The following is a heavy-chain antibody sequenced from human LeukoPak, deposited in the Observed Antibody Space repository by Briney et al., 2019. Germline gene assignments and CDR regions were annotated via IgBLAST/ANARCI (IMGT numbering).Heavy chain of an antibody. D-gene: IGHD6-19*01. V-gene: IGHV1-18*01. CDR1: GYTFTSYG. CDR2: ISTYNGNT. J-gene: IGHJ4*02. CDR3: ARDYSSGWPNFDY. Sequence: ASVNVSCTASGYTFTSYGISWVRQAPGQGLEWMGWISTYNGNTNYAQKLQGRVTMTTDTSTSTAYMELRSLRSDDTAVYYCARDYSSGWPNFDYWGQGTLVTVSS.